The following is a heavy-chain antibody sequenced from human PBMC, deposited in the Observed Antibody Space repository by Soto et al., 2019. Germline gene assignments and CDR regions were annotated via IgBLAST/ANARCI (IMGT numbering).Heavy chain of an antibody. D-gene: IGHD2-2*01. V-gene: IGHV3-48*01. Sequence: GGSLRLSCAASGFTFSSYSMNWVRQAPGKGLEWVSYISSSSSTIYYADSVKGRFTISRDNAKNSLYLQMNSLRAEDTAVYYCARDLGYCSSTSCYYYYIDVWGKGTTVTVSS. CDR2: ISSSSSTI. CDR3: ARDLGYCSSTSCYYYYIDV. J-gene: IGHJ6*03. CDR1: GFTFSSYS.